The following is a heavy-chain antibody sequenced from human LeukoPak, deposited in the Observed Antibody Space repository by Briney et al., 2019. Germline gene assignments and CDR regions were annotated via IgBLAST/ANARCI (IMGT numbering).Heavy chain of an antibody. CDR1: GFSFSDSS. J-gene: IGHJ4*02. D-gene: IGHD3-9*01. CDR3: TRQRPQTGTFDY. CDR2: VRDRANSYAT. Sequence: GGSLKLSCAASGFSFSDSSMHWVRQASGKGLEWVGRVRDRANSYATGYAATVERRFTISRDDSENTAYLQMNSLIIEDTAVYYSTRQRPQTGTFDYWGQGVLVTVSS. V-gene: IGHV3-73*01.